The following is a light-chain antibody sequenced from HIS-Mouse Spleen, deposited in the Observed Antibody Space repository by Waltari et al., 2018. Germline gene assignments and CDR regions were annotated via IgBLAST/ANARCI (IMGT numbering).Light chain of an antibody. CDR1: ALPKKY. V-gene: IGLV3-10*01. Sequence: SYELTQPPSVSVSPGQTARITCSGDALPKKYAYWYQQKSGQAPFLVIYEDSKRPSGIPGRFSGSSLGKMATLTISGAQVEDEADYYCYSTDSSGNHRVFGGGTKLTVL. CDR3: YSTDSSGNHRV. CDR2: EDS. J-gene: IGLJ2*01.